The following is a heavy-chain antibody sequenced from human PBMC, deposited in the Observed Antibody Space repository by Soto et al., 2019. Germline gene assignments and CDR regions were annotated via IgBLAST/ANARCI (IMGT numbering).Heavy chain of an antibody. CDR1: GGTFKMYA. CDR2: IIPIFDTP. V-gene: IGHV1-69*01. CDR3: TRSIGSGGVMGGFDY. J-gene: IGHJ4*02. Sequence: QVQLVQSGAEVMKPGSAVRVSCKASGGTFKMYAMNWVRQAPGQGLEWMAGIIPIFDTPRYAQKFQGRVTITVDESTTTAYMELSSLRSEDTATYYCTRSIGSGGVMGGFDYWGQGTLVTVAS. D-gene: IGHD3-16*01.